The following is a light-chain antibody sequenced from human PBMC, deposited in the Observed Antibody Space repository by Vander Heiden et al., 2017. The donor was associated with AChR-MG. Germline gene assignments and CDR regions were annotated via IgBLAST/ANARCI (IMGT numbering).Light chain of an antibody. V-gene: IGKV3-11*01. CDR2: DAS. J-gene: IGKJ3*01. CDR3: QLRGNWPPEIT. CDR1: QSVSSY. Sequence: EIVLTQSPATLSLSPGERATLSCRASQSVSSYLAWYQQRPGQAPRLLIYDASHRATGIPARFSGSGSGTDFTLTISSLEPDDFAIYYCQLRGNWPPEITFGPGTRVDFK.